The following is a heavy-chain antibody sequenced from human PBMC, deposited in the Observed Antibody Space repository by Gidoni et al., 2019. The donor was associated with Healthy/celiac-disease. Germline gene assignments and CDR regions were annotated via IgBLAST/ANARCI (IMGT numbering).Heavy chain of an antibody. V-gene: IGHV1-46*01. CDR1: GYTFTSYY. Sequence: QVQLVQSGAEVKKPGASVKVSCKASGYTFTSYYLHWVRQAPGQGLEWMGIINPSGGSTSYAQKFQGRVTMTRDTSTSTVYMELSSLRSEDTAVYYCARSGSSSSGQNWFDPWGQGTLVTVSS. CDR2: INPSGGST. J-gene: IGHJ5*02. CDR3: ARSGSSSSGQNWFDP. D-gene: IGHD6-6*01.